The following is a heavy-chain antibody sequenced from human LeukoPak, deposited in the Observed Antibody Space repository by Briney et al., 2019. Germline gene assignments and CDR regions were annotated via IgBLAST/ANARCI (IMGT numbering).Heavy chain of an antibody. V-gene: IGHV1-18*01. CDR1: GYTVTSYG. Sequence: ASVKVSCKASGYTVTSYGISWVRQAPGQGLEWMGWISAYNGNTNYAQKLQGRVTMTTDTSTSTAYMELRSLRSDDTAVYYCARYCSSTSCPGSFRYWFDPWGQGTLVTVSS. CDR2: ISAYNGNT. D-gene: IGHD2-2*01. J-gene: IGHJ5*02. CDR3: ARYCSSTSCPGSFRYWFDP.